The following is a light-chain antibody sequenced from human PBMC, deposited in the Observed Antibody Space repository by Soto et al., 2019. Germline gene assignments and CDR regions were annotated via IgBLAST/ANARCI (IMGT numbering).Light chain of an antibody. CDR2: KAS. Sequence: DVQMTQSPSTLSASVGDRVTITCRASQSISAWLAWYQQKPGKAPNLLIYKASTLESGVPSRFSGSGSGTEFTLTISSLQRDDFATYYCQHYNSYSSITFGQGTRLEIK. CDR3: QHYNSYSSIT. CDR1: QSISAW. J-gene: IGKJ5*01. V-gene: IGKV1-5*03.